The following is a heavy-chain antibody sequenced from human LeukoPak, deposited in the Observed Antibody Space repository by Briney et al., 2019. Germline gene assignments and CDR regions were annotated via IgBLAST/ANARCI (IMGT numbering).Heavy chain of an antibody. D-gene: IGHD3-16*02. CDR3: ARLAYYDYVWGSYRFDY. Sequence: SQTLSLTCTVSGGSISSGDYYWSWIPQPPGKGLEWNGYIYYSGSTYYNPSLKSRVTISVDTSKNQFSLKLSSVTAADTAVYYCARLAYYDYVWGSYRFDYWGQGTLVTVSS. J-gene: IGHJ4*02. CDR1: GGSISSGDYY. CDR2: IYYSGST. V-gene: IGHV4-30-4*08.